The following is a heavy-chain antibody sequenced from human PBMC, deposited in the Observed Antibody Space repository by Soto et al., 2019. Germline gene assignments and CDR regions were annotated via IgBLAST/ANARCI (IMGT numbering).Heavy chain of an antibody. CDR2: IYRTGNT. J-gene: IGHJ4*02. CDR1: GDSMTSGDYS. Sequence: SETLSLTCTVSGDSMTSGDYSWSWIRQPPGKGLEWLGYIYRTGNTHYSPSLKSRVSISQDRSKNQFSLELTSVTAADTAVYYCARGDYQYSIDYWGQGTLVTVSA. V-gene: IGHV4-30-2*01. D-gene: IGHD2-2*01. CDR3: ARGDYQYSIDY.